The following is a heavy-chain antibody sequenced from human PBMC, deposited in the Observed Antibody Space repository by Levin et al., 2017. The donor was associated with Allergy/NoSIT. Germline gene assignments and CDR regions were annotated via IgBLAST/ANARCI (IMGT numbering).Heavy chain of an antibody. CDR2: IYYSGST. D-gene: IGHD3-3*01. J-gene: IGHJ2*01. Sequence: PSETLSLTCTVSGGSISSYYWSWIRQPPGKGLEWIGYIYYSGSTNYNPSLKSRVTISVDTSKNQFSLKLSSVTAADTAVYYCARRVHYDFWSGPNWYFDLWGRGTLVTVSS. CDR3: ARRVHYDFWSGPNWYFDL. CDR1: GGSISSYY. V-gene: IGHV4-59*08.